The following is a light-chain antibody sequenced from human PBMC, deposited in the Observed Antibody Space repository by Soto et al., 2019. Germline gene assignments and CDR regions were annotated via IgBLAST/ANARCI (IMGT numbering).Light chain of an antibody. V-gene: IGKV3-20*01. CDR1: QSVSSTY. CDR3: QQSYSTPLT. J-gene: IGKJ4*01. CDR2: GAS. Sequence: EIVLTQSPGTLSLSPGERATLSCRASQSVSSTYLAWFQQKPGQAPRLLIYGASSRATGIPDRFSGRGSGTDFTLTISRLEPEDFATYYCQQSYSTPLTFGGGTKVEIK.